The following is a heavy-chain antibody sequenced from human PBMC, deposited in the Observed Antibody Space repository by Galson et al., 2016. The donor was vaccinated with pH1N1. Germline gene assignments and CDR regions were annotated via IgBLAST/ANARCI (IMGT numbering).Heavy chain of an antibody. Sequence: SVKVSCKAAGYSVTRYYMHWVRQAPGQGLEWMGIIDPSDGTTTYSGKFQGRISLTRDTSTNSVYMELTTLRPDDSATYFCARRYFLDYWGQGTLVTVSS. CDR3: ARRYFLDY. J-gene: IGHJ4*02. V-gene: IGHV1-46*01. CDR1: GYSVTRYY. CDR2: IDPSDGTT.